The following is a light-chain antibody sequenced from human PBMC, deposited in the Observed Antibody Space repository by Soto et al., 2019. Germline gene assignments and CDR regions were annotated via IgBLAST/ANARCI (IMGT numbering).Light chain of an antibody. CDR3: QQYNSYSLT. J-gene: IGKJ4*01. V-gene: IGKV1-5*01. Sequence: DIQRTQSPSTLSASVGDRVTITCRASQSISSWLAWYQQKPGKAPKLLIYDASSLESGVQSRFSGSGSGTEFTLNSSSLQPDDFATYYCQQYNSYSLTFGGGTKVEIK. CDR2: DAS. CDR1: QSISSW.